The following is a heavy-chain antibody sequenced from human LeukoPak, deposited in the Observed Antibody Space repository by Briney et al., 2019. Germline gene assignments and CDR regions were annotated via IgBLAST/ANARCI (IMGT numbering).Heavy chain of an antibody. J-gene: IGHJ4*02. V-gene: IGHV1-3*03. CDR3: ARGIWSTTLTAYYLDY. CDR1: VYDFTKHA. D-gene: IGHD2-21*02. CDR2: IDAGNCRT. Sequence: VASVKVSCKASVYDFTKHAVQWVRQAPAHRREGMGGIDAGNCRTRYSQDFQGRVTISRDTSASIAYMELSSLRSDDMAVYYCARGIWSTTLTAYYLDYWGQGTLVTVSS.